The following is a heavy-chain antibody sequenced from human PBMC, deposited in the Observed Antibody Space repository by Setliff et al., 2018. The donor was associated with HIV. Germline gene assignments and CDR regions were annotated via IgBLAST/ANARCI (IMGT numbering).Heavy chain of an antibody. Sequence: KASETLSLTCTVSGGSISSGSYHWSWIRQPAGKGLEWIGHIYTSGSTKYNPSLKSRVAISVDTSKTQFSLRLSSVTAADTAVYYCARGGRGGGEPYYDFWSGYHDTFDIWGQGTMVTVSS. CDR3: ARGGRGGGEPYYDFWSGYHDTFDI. V-gene: IGHV4-61*09. J-gene: IGHJ3*02. CDR1: GGSISSGSYH. CDR2: IYTSGST. D-gene: IGHD3-3*01.